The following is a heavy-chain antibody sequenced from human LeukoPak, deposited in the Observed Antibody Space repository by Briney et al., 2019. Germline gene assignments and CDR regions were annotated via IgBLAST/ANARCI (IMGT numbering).Heavy chain of an antibody. Sequence: NTGGSLRLSCAASGFTFSTYNMNWVRQAPGRGLEWVSFISGGSTYMYYADSVKGRFTISRDNAKNSLYLQMNSLRPDDTAVYYCARDLASGDYWGQGTLVTASS. CDR2: ISGGSTYM. V-gene: IGHV3-21*01. D-gene: IGHD3-16*01. CDR1: GFTFSTYN. J-gene: IGHJ4*02. CDR3: ARDLASGDY.